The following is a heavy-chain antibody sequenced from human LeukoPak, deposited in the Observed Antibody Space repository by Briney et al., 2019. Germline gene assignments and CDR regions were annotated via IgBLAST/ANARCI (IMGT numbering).Heavy chain of an antibody. J-gene: IGHJ4*02. CDR3: ARGSIAGSPFDY. Sequence: SETLSLTCAVSGVSISSGGYSWSWIRQPPGKGLEWIGYIYHSGGTYYNPSLKSRVTISVDRSKNQFSLKLSSVTAADTAVYYCARGSIAGSPFDYWGQGTLVTVSS. CDR2: IYHSGGT. V-gene: IGHV4-30-2*01. CDR1: GVSISSGGYS. D-gene: IGHD2-15*01.